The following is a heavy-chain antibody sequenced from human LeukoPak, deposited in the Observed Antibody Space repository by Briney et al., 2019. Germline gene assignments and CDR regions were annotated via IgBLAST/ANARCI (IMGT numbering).Heavy chain of an antibody. CDR2: IRNDGSDK. V-gene: IGHV3-30*02. Sequence: GGSLRLSCAASGFTSSNHGMHWVRLAPGKGLEWVAFIRNDGSDKYYGASVKGRFTISRDNPKNTVYLQMNSLRGEDTAEYYCAKDGAQYFDYWGQGILVTVSS. CDR3: AKDGAQYFDY. D-gene: IGHD1-26*01. J-gene: IGHJ4*02. CDR1: GFTSSNHG.